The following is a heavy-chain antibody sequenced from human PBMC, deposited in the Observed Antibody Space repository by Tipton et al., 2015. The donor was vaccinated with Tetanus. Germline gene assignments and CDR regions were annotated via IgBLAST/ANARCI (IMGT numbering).Heavy chain of an antibody. Sequence: SLRLSCIASGFTFNNYAMHWVRQAPGKGLEWVANINRNGGGKYYVDSVKGRFTISRDEAKKSVYLEMNSLTVGDTAVYYCARDRGEDWTNFYYMYVWGKGATVIVSS. CDR1: GFTFNNYA. CDR2: INRNGGGK. CDR3: ARDRGEDWTNFYYMYV. D-gene: IGHD3/OR15-3a*01. J-gene: IGHJ6*03. V-gene: IGHV3-7*01.